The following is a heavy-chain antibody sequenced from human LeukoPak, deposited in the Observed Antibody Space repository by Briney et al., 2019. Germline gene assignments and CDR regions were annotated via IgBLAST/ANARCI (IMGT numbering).Heavy chain of an antibody. Sequence: SETLSLTCTVSGGSLSSGGYYWSWIRQPPGKGLEWIGYIYHSGSTYYNPSLKSRVTISVDRSKNQFSLKLSSVTAADTALYYCASPWGLGNWNDDSYSDAFDIWGQGTMVTVSS. V-gene: IGHV4-30-2*01. D-gene: IGHD1-1*01. CDR2: IYHSGST. J-gene: IGHJ3*02. CDR3: ASPWGLGNWNDDSYSDAFDI. CDR1: GGSLSSGGYY.